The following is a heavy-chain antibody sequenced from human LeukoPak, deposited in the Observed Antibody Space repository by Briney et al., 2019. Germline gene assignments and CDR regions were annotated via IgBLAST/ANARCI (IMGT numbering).Heavy chain of an antibody. CDR2: IIPIFGTA. CDR1: GGTFSSYA. Sequence: ASVKVSCKASGGTFSSYAISWVRQAPGQGLEWMGGIIPIFGTANYAQKFQGRVTITADKSTSTAYMELSSLRSEDTAVYYCARGAPDVVWFGELSGVHSRGAFDIWGQGTMVTVSS. D-gene: IGHD3-10*01. J-gene: IGHJ3*02. CDR3: ARGAPDVVWFGELSGVHSRGAFDI. V-gene: IGHV1-69*06.